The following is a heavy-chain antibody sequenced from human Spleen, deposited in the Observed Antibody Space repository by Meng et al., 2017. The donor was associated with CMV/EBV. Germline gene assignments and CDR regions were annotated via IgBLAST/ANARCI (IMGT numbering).Heavy chain of an antibody. D-gene: IGHD5-24*01. Sequence: SVKVSCKSSGGNFNGYSISWVRQAPGQGLEWMGRILPVLDLTNYSQKFQGRVTISADKETTTAYREMRGLTSDGTAVDYCAGDVMATTWAQGTLVTVSS. V-gene: IGHV1-69*02. CDR2: ILPVLDLT. CDR1: GGNFNGYS. J-gene: IGHJ5*02. CDR3: AGDVMATT.